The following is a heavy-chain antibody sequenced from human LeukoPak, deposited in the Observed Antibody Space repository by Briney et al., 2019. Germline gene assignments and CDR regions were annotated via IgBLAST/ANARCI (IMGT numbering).Heavy chain of an antibody. V-gene: IGHV4-34*01. CDR1: GGSFSGYY. CDR3: ARWRRCSGYYFCDYYYGMDV. D-gene: IGHD3-22*01. Sequence: SETLSLTCAVYGGSFSGYYWSWIRQPPGKGLEWIGEINHSGSTNYNPSLKSRVTISVDTSKNQFSLKLSSVTAADTAVYYCARWRRCSGYYFCDYYYGMDVWGQGTTVTVSS. J-gene: IGHJ6*02. CDR2: INHSGST.